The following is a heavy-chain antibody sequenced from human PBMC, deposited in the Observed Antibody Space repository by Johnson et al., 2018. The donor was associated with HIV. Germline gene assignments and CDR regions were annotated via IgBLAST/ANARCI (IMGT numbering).Heavy chain of an antibody. CDR2: IKSKTDGGTT. Sequence: EVQLVESGGGLVQPGGSLKLSCTASGFTFSNAWMNWVRHAPGKGLEWVGRIKSKTDGGTTDYAATVKGKFTISRENAKNSLYLQMNSLTVGDTAVYYCARDGHVSWSYHAFDIWGQGTMVTVSS. V-gene: IGHV3-15*01. D-gene: IGHD1-26*01. J-gene: IGHJ3*02. CDR3: ARDGHVSWSYHAFDI. CDR1: GFTFSNAW.